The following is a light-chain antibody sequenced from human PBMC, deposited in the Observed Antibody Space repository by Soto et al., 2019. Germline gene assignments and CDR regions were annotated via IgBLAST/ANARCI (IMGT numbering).Light chain of an antibody. Sequence: QSALTQPASVSGSPGQSITISCTGTNSDVGSHNFVSWYQQYPRKAPKLLIYEASKRPSGLSNRFSGSKSGNTASLTISGLQAEDEADYYCCSLTNGATWVFGGGTKLTVL. V-gene: IGLV2-23*01. CDR2: EAS. CDR3: CSLTNGATWV. CDR1: NSDVGSHNF. J-gene: IGLJ3*02.